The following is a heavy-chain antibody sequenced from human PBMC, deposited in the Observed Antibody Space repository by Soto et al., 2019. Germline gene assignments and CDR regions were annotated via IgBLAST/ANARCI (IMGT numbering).Heavy chain of an antibody. CDR2: ISDNGGTT. D-gene: IGHD6-13*01. J-gene: IGHJ4*02. CDR1: EFTFSNYA. CDR3: AKYPQQLIDYFDY. Sequence: GSLRLSCAASEFTFSNYAMSWVRQAPGKGLEWVSSISDNGGTTYYADSVKGRFTISRDNSKNTLYLQMNSLRAEDTAVYYCAKYPQQLIDYFDYWSQGTQVTVS. V-gene: IGHV3-23*01.